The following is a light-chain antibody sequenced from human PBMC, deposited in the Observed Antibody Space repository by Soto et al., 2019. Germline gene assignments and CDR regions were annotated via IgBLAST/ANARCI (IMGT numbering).Light chain of an antibody. CDR3: SSYAGSSSVVV. CDR1: SSDVGGYNS. CDR2: EVS. V-gene: IGLV2-8*01. Sequence: QSVLTQPPSASGSPGQSVTISCTGTSSDVGGYNSVSWYQHHPGKAPKLMIYEVSKRPSGVPDRFSGSKSGNTASLTVSGLQADDEADYYCSSYAGSSSVVVFGGGTKLTVL. J-gene: IGLJ3*02.